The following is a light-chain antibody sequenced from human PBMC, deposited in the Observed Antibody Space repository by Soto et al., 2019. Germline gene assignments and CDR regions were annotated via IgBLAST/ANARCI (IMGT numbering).Light chain of an antibody. CDR3: LQYGSSPT. CDR2: GAS. Sequence: EIVLTQSPGTLSLSPGERATLSCRASQSVSSSYLAWYQQKPGQAPRLLIYGASSRATGIPDRFSGSGSGTDFTLTISRLGPEDFAVYYCLQYGSSPTFGQGTKVEIK. CDR1: QSVSSSY. J-gene: IGKJ1*01. V-gene: IGKV3-20*01.